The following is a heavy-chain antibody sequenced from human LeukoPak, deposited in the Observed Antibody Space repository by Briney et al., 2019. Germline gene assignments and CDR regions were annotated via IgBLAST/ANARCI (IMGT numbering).Heavy chain of an antibody. CDR3: ARLLGPIWSGYYTGMTPYYYMDV. CDR1: GFTFSSYS. D-gene: IGHD3-3*01. J-gene: IGHJ6*03. Sequence: GGSLRLSCAASGFTFSSYSMNWVRQAPGKGLEWVSYISSSSSTIYYADSVKGRFTISIDNAKNSLYLQMNSLRAEDTAVYYCARLLGPIWSGYYTGMTPYYYMDVWGKGTTVTVSS. V-gene: IGHV3-48*01. CDR2: ISSSSSTI.